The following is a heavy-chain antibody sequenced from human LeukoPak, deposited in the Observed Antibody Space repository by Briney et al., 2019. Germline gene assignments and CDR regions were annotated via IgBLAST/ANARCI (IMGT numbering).Heavy chain of an antibody. J-gene: IGHJ6*03. CDR2: INPSGGST. CDR1: GYTFTSHY. Sequence: ASVKVSCKASGYTFTSHYMHWVRQAPGQGLEWMGIINPSGGSTSYAQKFQGRVTITADESTSTAYMELSSLRSEDTAVYYCARRYYYYMDVWGKGTTVTVSS. CDR3: ARRYYYYMDV. V-gene: IGHV1-46*01.